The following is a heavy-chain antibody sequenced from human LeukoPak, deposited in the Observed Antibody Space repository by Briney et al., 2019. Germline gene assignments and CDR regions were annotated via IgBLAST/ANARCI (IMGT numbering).Heavy chain of an antibody. J-gene: IGHJ4*02. D-gene: IGHD3-22*01. Sequence: SETLSLTCAVYGGSFNGYYWSWIRQPPGKGLEWIGEINHGGSTNYNPSLKSRVTISVDTSKNQFSLKLSSVTAADTAVYNCARGTNYYDSSGYSATFDYWGQGTLVTVSS. V-gene: IGHV4-34*01. CDR2: INHGGST. CDR3: ARGTNYYDSSGYSATFDY. CDR1: GGSFNGYY.